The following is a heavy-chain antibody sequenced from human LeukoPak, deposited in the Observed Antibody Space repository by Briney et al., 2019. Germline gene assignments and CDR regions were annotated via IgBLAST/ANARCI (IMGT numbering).Heavy chain of an antibody. V-gene: IGHV4-59*08. CDR2: IYYSGST. CDR1: GGSINAYY. J-gene: IGHJ4*02. CDR3: ACMLATTRGADY. D-gene: IGHD5-12*01. Sequence: PSGTLSLTCTVSGGSINAYYWSWIRQPPGKGPEWIGYIYYSGSTNYNPSLKSRVSISVDTSKTHFSLNLRSVTAADTAIYYCACMLATTRGADYWGQGTLVTVSS.